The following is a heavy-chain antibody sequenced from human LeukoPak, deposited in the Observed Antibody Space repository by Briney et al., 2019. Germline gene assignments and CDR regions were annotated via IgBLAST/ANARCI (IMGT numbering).Heavy chain of an antibody. CDR2: INPNSGGT. D-gene: IGHD3-16*01. CDR1: GYTFSGYY. CDR3: AREKKINTWLYGGCDS. J-gene: IGHJ4*02. Sequence: GASVKVSCKASGYTFSGYYLHWVRQAPGQGLEWMGRINPNSGGTKSADSFQGRVTMTRDTSISTAYMELSRLRSDDTAIYYCAREKKINTWLYGGCDSWGQGTLVTVSS. V-gene: IGHV1-2*02.